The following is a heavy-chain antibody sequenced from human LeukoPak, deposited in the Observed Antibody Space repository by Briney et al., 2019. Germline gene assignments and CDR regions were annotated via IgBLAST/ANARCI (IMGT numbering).Heavy chain of an antibody. J-gene: IGHJ4*02. CDR3: APSHDSSGND. D-gene: IGHD3-22*01. Sequence: AGGSLRLSCVASGISFSSYWMAWVRQAPGKGLEWVANIKYDGTHKFYADSVKGRFTISRDNAKNSLFLEMNSLRADDTAVYFCAPSHDSSGNDWGQGTLVTVSS. CDR1: GISFSSYW. V-gene: IGHV3-7*01. CDR2: IKYDGTHK.